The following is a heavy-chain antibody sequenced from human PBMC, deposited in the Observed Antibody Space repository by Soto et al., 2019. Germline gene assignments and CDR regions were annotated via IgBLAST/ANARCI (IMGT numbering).Heavy chain of an antibody. Sequence: GGSLRLSCAASGFTVSSNYMSWVRQAPGKGLEWVSVIYSGGSTYYPDSVKGRFTISRDNSKNTLYLQMNSLRAEDTAVYYCARDKGGWYCSGGSCYYYYYMDVWGKGTTVTVSS. CDR3: ARDKGGWYCSGGSCYYYYYMDV. CDR1: GFTVSSNY. V-gene: IGHV3-66*01. J-gene: IGHJ6*03. D-gene: IGHD2-15*01. CDR2: IYSGGST.